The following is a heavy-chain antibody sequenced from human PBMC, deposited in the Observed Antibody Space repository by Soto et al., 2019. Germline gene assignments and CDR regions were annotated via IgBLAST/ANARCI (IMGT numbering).Heavy chain of an antibody. CDR1: GFIFTNYA. D-gene: IGHD5-12*01. CDR2: IGGRGNSA. Sequence: PGGSLRLSSAASGFIFTNYAMNWVRQAPGKGLGWVSVIGGRGNSAYYADSVQGRFTISRDNSKNTLSLQMSSLTADDTAIYYCVREGRGSFDFWGRGTMVTVS. CDR3: VREGRGSFDF. J-gene: IGHJ3*01. V-gene: IGHV3-23*01.